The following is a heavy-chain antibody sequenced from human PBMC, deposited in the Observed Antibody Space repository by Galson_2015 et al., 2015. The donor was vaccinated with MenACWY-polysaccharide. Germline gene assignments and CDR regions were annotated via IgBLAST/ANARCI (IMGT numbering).Heavy chain of an antibody. CDR3: AKDRPLRGLSVFYYGMDV. J-gene: IGHJ6*02. Sequence: SLRLSCAVSGFISSDYAIHWVRQAPGKGLEWLAVISYDGSNKYYLESVKGRFTISRDNSKDMVYLHMNSPRGEDTAVYFCAKDRPLRGLSVFYYGMDVWGRGTTVIVSS. V-gene: IGHV3-30*18. CDR2: ISYDGSNK. CDR1: GFISSDYA. D-gene: IGHD3-10*01.